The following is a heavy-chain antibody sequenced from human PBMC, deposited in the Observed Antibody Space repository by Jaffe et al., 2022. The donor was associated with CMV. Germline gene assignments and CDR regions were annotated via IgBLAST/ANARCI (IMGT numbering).Heavy chain of an antibody. CDR3: ARDRRAFNPWLAAAGKDYYYYYGMDV. CDR1: GFTFSDYW. Sequence: EVQLVESGGGLVQPGGSLRLSCAASGFTFSDYWMHWVRQAPGKGLVWVSGISTDGSSTTYADSVKGRFTVSRDNAKNTLYLQMNSLRAEDTSVYYCARDRRAFNPWLAAAGKDYYYYYGMDVWGQGTTVTVSS. J-gene: IGHJ6*02. V-gene: IGHV3-74*01. CDR2: ISTDGSST. D-gene: IGHD6-13*01.